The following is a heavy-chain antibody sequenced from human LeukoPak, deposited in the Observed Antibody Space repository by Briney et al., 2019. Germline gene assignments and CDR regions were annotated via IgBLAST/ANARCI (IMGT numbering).Heavy chain of an antibody. Sequence: GASVTVSCKRSVYTLTELSMHWVRQAPGKGLEWMGGFDPEDGETIYAQKFQGRVTMTEDTSTDTAYMELSSLRSEDTAVYYCAAGRWSQPLVDYWGQGTLVTVSS. V-gene: IGHV1-24*01. J-gene: IGHJ4*02. CDR3: AAGRWSQPLVDY. CDR2: FDPEDGET. CDR1: VYTLTELS.